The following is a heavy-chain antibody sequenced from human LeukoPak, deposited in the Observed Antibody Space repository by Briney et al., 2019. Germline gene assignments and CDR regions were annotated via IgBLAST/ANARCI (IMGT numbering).Heavy chain of an antibody. CDR1: GYTFTGYY. CDR3: ARDPRVVVTATPFDY. V-gene: IGHV1-2*02. D-gene: IGHD2-21*02. Sequence: ASVKVSCKASGYTFTGYYMHWVRQAPGQGLEWMGWINPNSGGTNYAQKFQGRVTMTRDTSISTAYMELSRLRSDDTAVYYCARDPRVVVTATPFDYWGQGTLVTVSS. J-gene: IGHJ4*02. CDR2: INPNSGGT.